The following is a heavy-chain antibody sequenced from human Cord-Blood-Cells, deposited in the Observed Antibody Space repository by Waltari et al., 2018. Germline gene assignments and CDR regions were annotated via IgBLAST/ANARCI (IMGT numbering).Heavy chain of an antibody. J-gene: IGHJ4*02. CDR2: ISGSGGST. CDR1: GFTFSSYA. CDR3: AKKFGTNWDWGNFDY. Sequence: EVQLLESGGGLVQPGGSLRLSCAASGFTFSSYAMSWVRQAPGKGRVWVSTISGSGGSTYYAGSVKGRFTISRDNSKNTLYLQMNSLRAEDTAVYYCAKKFGTNWDWGNFDYWGQGTLVTVSS. D-gene: IGHD7-27*01. V-gene: IGHV3-23*01.